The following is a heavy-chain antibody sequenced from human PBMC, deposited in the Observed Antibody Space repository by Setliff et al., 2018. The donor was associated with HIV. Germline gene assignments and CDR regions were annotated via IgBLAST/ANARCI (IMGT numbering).Heavy chain of an antibody. V-gene: IGHV4-34*01. D-gene: IGHD2-15*01. CDR2: INHSGRT. Sequence: PSETLSLTCAVNGGSFSGYHWNWIRQPPGKGLEWIGEINHSGRTNYNPSLKSRVTIPVDTSKNQLSLKLRSVTAADTAMYYCARVSITYWYSIPTFYYYYMDVWGKGTKVTVSS. CDR1: GGSFSGYH. J-gene: IGHJ6*03. CDR3: ARVSITYWYSIPTFYYYYMDV.